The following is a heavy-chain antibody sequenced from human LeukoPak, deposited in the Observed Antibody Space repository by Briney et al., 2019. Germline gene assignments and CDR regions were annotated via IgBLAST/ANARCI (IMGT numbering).Heavy chain of an antibody. CDR2: IYYSGST. D-gene: IGHD5-18*01. CDR3: AREGDARGYSYGYHY. J-gene: IGHJ4*02. Sequence: PSETLSLTCTVSGGSISSGDYYWSWIRQPPGKGLEWIGYIYYSGSTYYSPSLKSRVTISVDTSKNQFSLKLSSVTAADTAVYYCAREGDARGYSYGYHYWGQGTLVTVSS. V-gene: IGHV4-30-4*01. CDR1: GGSISSGDYY.